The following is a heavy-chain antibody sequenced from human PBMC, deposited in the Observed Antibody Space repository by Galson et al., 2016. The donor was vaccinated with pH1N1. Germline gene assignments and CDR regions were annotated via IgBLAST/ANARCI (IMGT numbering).Heavy chain of an antibody. V-gene: IGHV1-46*01. CDR3: ARRYYFDY. CDR2: IDPSDGTT. Sequence: SVKVSCKASGYSVTRYYMHWVRQAPGQGLEWMGIIDPSDGTTTYSQKFQGRISLTRDTSTNSVHMELTTLRPDDSATYFCARRYYFDYWGPGTLATVSS. CDR1: GYSVTRYY. J-gene: IGHJ4*02.